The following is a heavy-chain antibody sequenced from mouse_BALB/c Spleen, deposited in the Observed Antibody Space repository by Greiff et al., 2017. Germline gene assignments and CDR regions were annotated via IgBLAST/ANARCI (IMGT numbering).Heavy chain of an antibody. CDR1: GFSLTSYG. V-gene: IGHV2-2*02. CDR3: ATSAYYGNYEFAY. D-gene: IGHD2-10*01. J-gene: IGHJ3*01. CDR2: IWSGGST. Sequence: VQLQQSGPGLVQPSQSLSITCTVSGFSLTSYGVHWVRQSPGKGLEWLGVIWSGGSTDYNAAFISRLSISKDNSKSQVFFKMNSLQANDTAIYYCATSAYYGNYEFAYWGQGTLVTVSA.